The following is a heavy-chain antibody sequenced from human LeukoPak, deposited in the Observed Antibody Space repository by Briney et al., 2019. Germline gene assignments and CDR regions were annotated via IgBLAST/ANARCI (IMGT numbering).Heavy chain of an antibody. V-gene: IGHV4-39*07. CDR1: GGSISSSSYY. J-gene: IGHJ6*03. CDR2: IYTSGST. Sequence: SETLSLTCTVSGGSISSSSYYWGWIRQPPGKGLEWIGRIYTSGSTNYNPSLKSRVTMSVDTSKNQFSLKLSSVTAADTAVYYCARNKGYCSGGSCYGLRYYYMDVWGKGTTVTISS. CDR3: ARNKGYCSGGSCYGLRYYYMDV. D-gene: IGHD2-15*01.